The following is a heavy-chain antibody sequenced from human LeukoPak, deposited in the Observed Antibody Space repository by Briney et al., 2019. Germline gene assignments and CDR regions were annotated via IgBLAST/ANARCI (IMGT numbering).Heavy chain of an antibody. J-gene: IGHJ4*02. CDR1: GFTFSSYA. CDR3: AKGVGYGSGSYLDY. Sequence: GGSLRLSCAASGFTFSSYAMSWVRQAPGKGLEWVSAISGSGGSTYYADSVKGRFTISRDNSKNTLYLQMNSLRVEDTAVYYCAKGVGYGSGSYLDYWGQGTLVTVSS. V-gene: IGHV3-23*01. D-gene: IGHD3-10*01. CDR2: ISGSGGST.